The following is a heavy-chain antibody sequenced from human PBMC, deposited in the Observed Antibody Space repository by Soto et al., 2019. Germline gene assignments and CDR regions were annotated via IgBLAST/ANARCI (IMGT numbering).Heavy chain of an antibody. J-gene: IGHJ4*02. V-gene: IGHV3-7*01. CDR2: INQDGSEK. Sequence: PGGSLRLSCAASGFTFSTYWMDWVRQTPGKGLEWVANINQDGSEKNYVDSVKGRFTIYRDNAKNSLYLQMSSLTAEDLALYYCSRSLNSWGQGTLVTVSS. CDR3: SRSLNS. CDR1: GFTFSTYW.